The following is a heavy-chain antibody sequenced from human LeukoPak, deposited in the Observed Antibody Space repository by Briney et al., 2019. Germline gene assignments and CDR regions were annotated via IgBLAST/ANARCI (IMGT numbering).Heavy chain of an antibody. CDR3: AKGPIPMVRGVMSWFDP. Sequence: PGGSLRLSCAASGFTFSSYGMHWVRQAPGKGLEWVAVISYDGSNKYYADSVKGRFTISRDNSKNTLYLQMNSLRAEDTAVYYCAKGPIPMVRGVMSWFDPWGQGTLVTVSS. CDR1: GFTFSSYG. D-gene: IGHD3-10*01. CDR2: ISYDGSNK. J-gene: IGHJ5*02. V-gene: IGHV3-30*18.